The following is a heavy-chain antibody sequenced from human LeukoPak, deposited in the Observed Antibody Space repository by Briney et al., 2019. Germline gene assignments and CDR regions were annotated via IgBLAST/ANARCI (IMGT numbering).Heavy chain of an antibody. CDR1: GGTFSSYA. D-gene: IGHD4-17*01. CDR2: IIPIFGTA. CDR3: ARDYGDYPTPPDY. V-gene: IGHV1-69*05. J-gene: IGHJ4*02. Sequence: ASVKVSCKASGGTFSSYAISWVRQAPGQGLEWMGGIIPIFGTANYAQKFQGRVTITTDESTSTAYMELRSLRSDDTAVYYCARDYGDYPTPPDYWGQGTLVTVSS.